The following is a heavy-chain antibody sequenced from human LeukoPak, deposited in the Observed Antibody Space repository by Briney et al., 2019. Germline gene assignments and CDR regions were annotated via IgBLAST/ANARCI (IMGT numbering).Heavy chain of an antibody. J-gene: IGHJ4*02. V-gene: IGHV3-23*01. CDR2: ISGSGGST. CDR1: GFTFSSYA. CDR3: AKVYYYDSSGTMAFDY. D-gene: IGHD3-22*01. Sequence: GGSLRLSCAASGFTFSSYAMSWVRQAPGKGLEWVSAISGSGGSTYYADSVKGRFTISRDNSKNTLYLQMNSLRAEDTAVYYCAKVYYYDSSGTMAFDYWGQGTLVTDSS.